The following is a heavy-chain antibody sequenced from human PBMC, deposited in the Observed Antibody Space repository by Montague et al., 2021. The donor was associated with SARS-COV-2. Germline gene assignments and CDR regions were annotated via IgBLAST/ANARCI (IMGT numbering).Heavy chain of an antibody. J-gene: IGHJ6*02. CDR3: AGLQGDGSLYGMDV. V-gene: IGHV4-59*01. CDR1: GCSISSYN. Sequence: SETLSLTCTVSGCSISSYNWSWIRQPPGKGLECIGYIYYSGNTNYNPSLKSRVTISVDASKSQFSLKLSSVTAADTAVYYCAGLQGDGSLYGMDVWGQGTTVTVSS. CDR2: IYYSGNT. D-gene: IGHD5-24*01.